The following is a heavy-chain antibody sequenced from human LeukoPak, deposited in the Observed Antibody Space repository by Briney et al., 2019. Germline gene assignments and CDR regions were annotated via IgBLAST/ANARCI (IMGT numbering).Heavy chain of an antibody. CDR2: TFYRSKWYN. J-gene: IGHJ5*02. D-gene: IGHD3-3*01. CDR3: ARGRITIFGVVSHNWFDP. V-gene: IGHV6-1*01. CDR1: GDSVSSNSAA. Sequence: SQTLSLTCAISGDSVSSNSAAWNWIRQSPSRGLEWLGRTFYRSKWYNDYAVSVKSRITINPDTSKNQFSLQLNSVTPEDTAVYYCARGRITIFGVVSHNWFDPWGQGTLVTVSS.